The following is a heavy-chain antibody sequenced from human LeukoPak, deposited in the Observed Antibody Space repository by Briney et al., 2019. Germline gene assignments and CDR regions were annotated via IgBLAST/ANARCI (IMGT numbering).Heavy chain of an antibody. D-gene: IGHD6-13*01. CDR2: ILDSGRT. CDR1: GGSISSRSYY. V-gene: IGHV4-39*01. CDR3: ARQQEQLTDNWFDP. Sequence: AETVSLTCTVSGGSISSRSYYWGWIRQPPGKGLEWIGSILDSGRTYYNPSLKSRVTISVDTSKNQFPLKLRAVTAADTAVYYCARQQEQLTDNWFDPWGQGTLVTVSS. J-gene: IGHJ5*02.